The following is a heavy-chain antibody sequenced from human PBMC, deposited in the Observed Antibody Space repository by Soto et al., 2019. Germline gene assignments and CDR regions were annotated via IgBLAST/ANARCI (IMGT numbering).Heavy chain of an antibody. J-gene: IGHJ6*02. V-gene: IGHV5-51*01. CDR2: IYPGDSDT. CDR3: ARHRLELRSAYYYYGMDV. Sequence: PGESLKISCKGSGYSFTSYWIGWVRQMPGKGLEWMGIIYPGDSDTRYSPSFQGQVTISADKSISTAYLQWSSLKASDTAMYYCARHRLELRSAYYYYGMDVWGQGTTVTVSS. CDR1: GYSFTSYW. D-gene: IGHD1-7*01.